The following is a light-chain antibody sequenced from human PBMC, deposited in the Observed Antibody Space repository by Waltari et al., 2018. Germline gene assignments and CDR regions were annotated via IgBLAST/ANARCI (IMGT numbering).Light chain of an antibody. CDR3: QHYVRLPAT. Sequence: EIVLTQSPGTLSLSPGERATLSCRASQSVSRTLAWYQQKPGQAPRLLMYGASSRATGTPDRFSGSGSGTDFSLTISRLEPEDLAVYYCQHYVRLPATFGQGTKVEIK. CDR2: GAS. J-gene: IGKJ1*01. CDR1: QSVSRT. V-gene: IGKV3-20*01.